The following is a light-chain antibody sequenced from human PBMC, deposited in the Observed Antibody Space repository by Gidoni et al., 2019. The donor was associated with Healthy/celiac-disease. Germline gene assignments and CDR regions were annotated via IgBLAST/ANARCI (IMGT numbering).Light chain of an antibody. CDR1: QSVSSY. Sequence: EIVLTQSPATLSLSPGERATLSCRASQSVSSYLSWYQQKPGQAPRLLIYDASNRATGIPARVSGSGSGTDFTLTISSLEPEDFAVYYCQQRSNWPPVTFGGXTKVEIK. CDR3: QQRSNWPPVT. V-gene: IGKV3-11*01. J-gene: IGKJ4*01. CDR2: DAS.